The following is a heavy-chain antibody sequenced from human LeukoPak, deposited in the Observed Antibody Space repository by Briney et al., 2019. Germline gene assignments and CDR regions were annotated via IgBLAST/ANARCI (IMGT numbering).Heavy chain of an antibody. J-gene: IGHJ4*02. V-gene: IGHV3-48*03. D-gene: IGHD2-21*02. CDR3: ARGRLFGDF. CDR1: GFTFSSYE. CDR2: ISSSGSTI. Sequence: GGSLRLSCAASGFTFSSYEMHWVPQAPGKGLEWLSYISSSGSTISFADPVKGRFTTSRDNAKNSLYLQMNNLRAEDTAVYYCARGRLFGDFWGQGALVTVSS.